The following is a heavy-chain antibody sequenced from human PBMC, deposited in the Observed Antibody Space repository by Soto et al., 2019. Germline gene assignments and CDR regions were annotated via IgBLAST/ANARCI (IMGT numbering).Heavy chain of an antibody. CDR2: IYHSGST. CDR3: ARHAYYGDYVDY. V-gene: IGHV4-4*02. Sequence: SETLSLTCAVSGGSISSSNWWSRVRQPPGKGLEWIGEIYHSGSTYYNPSLKSRVTISVDTSKNRFSLKLSSVTAADTAVYYCARHAYYGDYVDYCGQGTLGTVSS. J-gene: IGHJ4*02. CDR1: GGSISSSNW. D-gene: IGHD4-17*01.